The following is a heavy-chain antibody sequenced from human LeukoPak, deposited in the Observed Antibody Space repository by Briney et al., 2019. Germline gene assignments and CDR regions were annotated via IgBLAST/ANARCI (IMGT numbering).Heavy chain of an antibody. CDR1: GFTFSSYA. Sequence: SGGSLRLSCSASGFTFSSYAMHCVRQAPGKGLEDVSAIRSNGGSTYYADSVKDRFTISRDNSKNTLYLQMSSLRTEDTAVYYCSSFDYWGQGNLVIVSS. CDR2: IRSNGGST. V-gene: IGHV3-64D*06. D-gene: IGHD6-19*01. J-gene: IGHJ4*02. CDR3: SSFDY.